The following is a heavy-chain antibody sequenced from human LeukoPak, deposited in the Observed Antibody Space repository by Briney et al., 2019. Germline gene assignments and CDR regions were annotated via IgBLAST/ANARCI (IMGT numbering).Heavy chain of an antibody. CDR3: ARDGPYSPSPPPPP. V-gene: IGHV3-7*03. CDR2: IKQDGSEK. Sequence: PGGSLRLSCAASGFTFSSSWMSWVRQAPGKGLEWVANIKQDGSEKYYVGSVKGRFTISRDNAKNSLYLQMDSLRAEDTAVYYWARDGPYSPSPPPPPGGRGPLVPVS. D-gene: IGHD6-13*01. CDR1: GFTFSSSW. J-gene: IGHJ5*02.